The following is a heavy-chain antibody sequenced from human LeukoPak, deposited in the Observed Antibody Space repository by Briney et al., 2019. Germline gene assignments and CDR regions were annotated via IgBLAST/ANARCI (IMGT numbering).Heavy chain of an antibody. Sequence: ASVKVSCKASGYTFPNYGFTWVRQAPGQGLEWMGWISVYNGDTNYAQKLQGRVTMTTDTSTTTVYMELSSLRAGDTAVYYCAKSIRGLPGAFDIWGQGTMVTVST. J-gene: IGHJ3*02. V-gene: IGHV1-18*01. D-gene: IGHD3-16*01. CDR2: ISVYNGDT. CDR3: AKSIRGLPGAFDI. CDR1: GYTFPNYG.